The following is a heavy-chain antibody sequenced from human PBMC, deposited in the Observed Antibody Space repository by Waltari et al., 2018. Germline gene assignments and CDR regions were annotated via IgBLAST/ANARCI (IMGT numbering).Heavy chain of an antibody. CDR2: VSYNGAT. CDR3: ATYIGASIGTAAFVV. J-gene: IGHJ3*01. Sequence: GWIRQPPGQGLEWIGTVSYNGATYSSPSLKSRVTLSRDTSKNQLSLTLGSVTATDTAVYYCATYIGASIGTAAFVVWGQGTLVSVSS. D-gene: IGHD5-12*01. V-gene: IGHV4-39*01.